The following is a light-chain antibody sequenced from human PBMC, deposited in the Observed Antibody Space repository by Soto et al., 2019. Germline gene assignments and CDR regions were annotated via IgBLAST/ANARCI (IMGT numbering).Light chain of an antibody. CDR3: QQYYSSPS. CDR1: QNILSTANNRNY. V-gene: IGKV4-1*01. Sequence: DIVMTQSPDSLAVSLGERATITCKSSQNILSTANNRNYLAWYQQRPGQPPKRLISWASTRQSGVPDRFSGSGSGTQFSLTISTLQVEAAAVYSCQQYYSSPSFGGGTKVDI. CDR2: WAS. J-gene: IGKJ4*01.